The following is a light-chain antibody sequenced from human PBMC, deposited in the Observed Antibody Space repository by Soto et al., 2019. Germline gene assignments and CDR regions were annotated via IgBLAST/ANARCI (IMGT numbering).Light chain of an antibody. Sequence: DIQFTQPPSSLSASVGDRVTITCRASESISSWLAWYQQKPGKAPKLLIYKASTLKSGVPSRFSGSGSGTEFTLTISSLEPEDFAIYYCQLRTNWPSLTFGGGTKVDI. CDR3: QLRTNWPSLT. CDR2: KAS. CDR1: ESISSW. J-gene: IGKJ4*02. V-gene: IGKV1-5*03.